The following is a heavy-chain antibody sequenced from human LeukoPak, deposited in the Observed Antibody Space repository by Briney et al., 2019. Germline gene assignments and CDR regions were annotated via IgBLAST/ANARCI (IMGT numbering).Heavy chain of an antibody. CDR2: INPNSGGT. D-gene: IGHD2-21*01. V-gene: IGHV1-2*02. J-gene: IGHJ4*02. Sequence: ASVKVSCKASGYTFTGYYMHWVRQAPGQGLEWMGWINPNSGGTNYAQKFQGRVTMTRDTSISTAYMELSRLRSDDTAVYYCARGNVVVIALDFDYWGEGTLVTVSS. CDR3: ARGNVVVIALDFDY. CDR1: GYTFTGYY.